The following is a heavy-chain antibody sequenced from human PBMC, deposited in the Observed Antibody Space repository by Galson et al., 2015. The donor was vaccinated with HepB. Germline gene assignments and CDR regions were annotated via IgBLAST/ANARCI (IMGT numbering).Heavy chain of an antibody. J-gene: IGHJ6*02. CDR2: INTNTGNP. D-gene: IGHD3-9*01. V-gene: IGHV7-4-1*02. Sequence: SVKVSCKASGYTFTTYTMNWVRQVPGQGLEWVGWINTNTGNPTYAQDFTGRFVFSLDTSVSTAYLQISGLKAEDPAVYFCARDSGLRYFDWLPYRYGMDVWGQGTTVTVSS. CDR1: GYTFTTYT. CDR3: ARDSGLRYFDWLPYRYGMDV.